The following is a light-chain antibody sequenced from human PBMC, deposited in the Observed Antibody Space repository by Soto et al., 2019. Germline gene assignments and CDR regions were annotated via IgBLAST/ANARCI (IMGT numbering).Light chain of an antibody. Sequence: NFMLTQPHSVSESPGKTVTISCTGSSGSIASNYVQWYQQHPGSAPTTVIYEDNQRPSGVPDRFSGSIDSSSNSASLTISGLNTEDEADYYCQSYDSSNPHVVFGGGTKLTVL. CDR2: EDN. CDR3: QSYDSSNPHVV. J-gene: IGLJ2*01. V-gene: IGLV6-57*02. CDR1: SGSIASNY.